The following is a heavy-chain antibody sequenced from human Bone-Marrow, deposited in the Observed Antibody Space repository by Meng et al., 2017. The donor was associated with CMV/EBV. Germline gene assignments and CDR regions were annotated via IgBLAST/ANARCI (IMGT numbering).Heavy chain of an antibody. V-gene: IGHV1-69*10. CDR1: GGTFSSYA. CDR2: IIPILGIA. D-gene: IGHD2-2*01. J-gene: IGHJ5*02. Sequence: SVKVSCKASGGTFSSYAISWVRQAPGQGLEWMGGIIPILGIANYAQKFQGRVTITADKSTSTAYMELSSLRSEDTAVYYCASEVLNCSSTSCYPWFDPWGQGNLVNFAS. CDR3: ASEVLNCSSTSCYPWFDP.